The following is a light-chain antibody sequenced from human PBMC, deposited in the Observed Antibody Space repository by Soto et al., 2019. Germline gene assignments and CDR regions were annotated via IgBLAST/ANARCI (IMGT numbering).Light chain of an antibody. Sequence: EIVLTQSPGTLSLSPGERATLSCRASQSVSRSYLAWYQQKPGQAPRLLIYGSSSRATGIPDRFSGSGSVTEFTLTISRLEPEDFAVYYCQHYGSSPYTFGQVTKLESK. J-gene: IGKJ2*01. CDR3: QHYGSSPYT. CDR1: QSVSRSY. V-gene: IGKV3-20*01. CDR2: GSS.